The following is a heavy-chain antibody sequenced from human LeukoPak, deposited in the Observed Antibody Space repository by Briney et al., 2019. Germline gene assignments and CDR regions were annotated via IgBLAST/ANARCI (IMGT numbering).Heavy chain of an antibody. Sequence: SQTLSLTCTVSGGSISSGSYYWSWIRQPAGKGLEWIGRIYTSGSTNYNPSLKSRVTISVDTSKNQFSLKLSSVTAADTAVYYCARGLDPYSSSCGYWGQGTLVSFSS. J-gene: IGHJ4*02. D-gene: IGHD6-13*01. CDR2: IYTSGST. CDR3: ARGLDPYSSSCGY. V-gene: IGHV4-61*02. CDR1: GGSISSGSYY.